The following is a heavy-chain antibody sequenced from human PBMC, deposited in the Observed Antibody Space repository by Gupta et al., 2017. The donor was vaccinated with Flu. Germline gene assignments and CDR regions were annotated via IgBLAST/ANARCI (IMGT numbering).Heavy chain of an antibody. CDR3: AGSMVRGVSDYYYGMDV. Sequence: QVQLQGSGPGLVKPSETLSLICTVSGGSISSYYWSWIRQPPGKRLEWIGYIYYRGSTNYNPSLKSRVTISVDTSKNQFSLKLSSVTAADTAVYYCAGSMVRGVSDYYYGMDVWGQGTTVTVSS. J-gene: IGHJ6*02. CDR1: GGSISSYY. V-gene: IGHV4-59*01. CDR2: IYYRGST. D-gene: IGHD3-10*01.